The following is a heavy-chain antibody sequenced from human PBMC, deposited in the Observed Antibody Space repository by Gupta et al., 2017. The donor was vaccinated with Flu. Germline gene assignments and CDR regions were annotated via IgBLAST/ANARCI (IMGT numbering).Heavy chain of an antibody. CDR3: ARSPTYYYDSSGYYDY. Sequence: QVQLQESGPGLVKPSETLSLTCTVSGGSISSYYWSWIRQPPGKGLEWIGYTYYSGSTNYNPSLKSRVTISVDTSKNQFSLKLSSVTAADTAVYYCARSPTYYYDSSGYYDYWGQGTLVTVSS. V-gene: IGHV4-59*01. CDR1: GGSISSYY. D-gene: IGHD3-22*01. J-gene: IGHJ4*02. CDR2: TYYSGST.